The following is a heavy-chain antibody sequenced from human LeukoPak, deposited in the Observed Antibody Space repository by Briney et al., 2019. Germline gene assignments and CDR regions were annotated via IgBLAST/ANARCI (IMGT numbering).Heavy chain of an antibody. CDR3: ARAWDYYGSGSYYNGDAFDI. CDR2: IYSGGST. V-gene: IGHV3-66*01. D-gene: IGHD3-10*01. Sequence: PGGSLRLSCAASGFTVSSNYMSWVRQAPGKGLEWVSVIYSGGSTYYADSVKGRFTISRDNSKNTLYLQMNSLRAEDTAVYYCARAWDYYGSGSYYNGDAFDIWGQGTMVTVSS. J-gene: IGHJ3*02. CDR1: GFTVSSNY.